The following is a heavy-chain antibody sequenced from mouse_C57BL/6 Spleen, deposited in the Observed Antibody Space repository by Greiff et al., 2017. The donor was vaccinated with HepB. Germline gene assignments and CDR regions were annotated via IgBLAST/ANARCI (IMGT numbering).Heavy chain of an antibody. Sequence: EVQLQQSGPELVKPGASVKIPCKASGYTFTDYNMDWVKQSHGKSLEWIGDINPNNGGTIYNQKFKGKATLTVDKSSSTAYMALRSLTSEDTAVYYGARRDDGYLYYFDYWGQGTTLTVSS. J-gene: IGHJ2*01. CDR2: INPNNGGT. CDR3: ARRDDGYLYYFDY. CDR1: GYTFTDYN. D-gene: IGHD2-3*01. V-gene: IGHV1-18*01.